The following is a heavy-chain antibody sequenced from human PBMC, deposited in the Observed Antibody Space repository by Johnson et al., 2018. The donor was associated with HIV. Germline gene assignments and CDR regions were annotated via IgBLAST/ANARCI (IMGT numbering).Heavy chain of an antibody. CDR3: AMTVVSDCWGAFDI. D-gene: IGHD2-21*01. V-gene: IGHV3-30-3*01. CDR1: GFTFSSYA. J-gene: IGHJ3*02. Sequence: VQLVESGGGVVQPGRSLRLSCAASGFTFSSYAMHWVRQAPGKGLEWVAVISCDGSNTYYADSVKGRFTISRDNSKNTLYLQMNRLKAEDQAVYYCAMTVVSDCWGAFDIWGQGTMVTVSA. CDR2: ISCDGSNT.